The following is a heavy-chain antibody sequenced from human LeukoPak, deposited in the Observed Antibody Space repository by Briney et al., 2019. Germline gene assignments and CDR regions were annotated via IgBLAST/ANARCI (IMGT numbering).Heavy chain of an antibody. Sequence: SETLSLTCAVYGGSFSGYYWSWIRQPPGRGLEWIGEINHSGSTNYNPSLKSRVTISIDTSKNQFSLKLTSVTAADTAVYYCVRGRLADHVDYWGQGTLVTVSS. V-gene: IGHV4-34*01. CDR2: INHSGST. D-gene: IGHD1-14*01. CDR3: VRGRLADHVDY. J-gene: IGHJ4*02. CDR1: GGSFSGYY.